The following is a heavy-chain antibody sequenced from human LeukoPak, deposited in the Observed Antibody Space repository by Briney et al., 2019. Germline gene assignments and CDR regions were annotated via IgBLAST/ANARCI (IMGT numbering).Heavy chain of an antibody. D-gene: IGHD2-15*01. CDR3: ARDIDSYNYYYYMDV. CDR1: GYTFTGYY. CDR2: INPNSGGT. J-gene: IGHJ6*03. V-gene: IGHV1-2*02. Sequence: ASVKVSCKDSGYTFTGYYMHWVRQAPGQGLEWMGWINPNSGGTNYAQQSQGRVTMARDTSISTAYLELSRLRSDDTAVYYCARDIDSYNYYYYMDVWGKGTTVTISS.